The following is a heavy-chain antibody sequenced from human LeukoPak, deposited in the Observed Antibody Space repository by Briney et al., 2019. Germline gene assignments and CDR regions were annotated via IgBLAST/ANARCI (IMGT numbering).Heavy chain of an antibody. V-gene: IGHV5-51*01. Sequence: GESLKISCKGSGYSFTSYWIGWVRQMPGKGLEGMGIFYPGDSDTSYSPSFQGQVNITADKSISTAYLQWSSLKASDSAMYYCARGPVKTWIQPWRYYFDYWGQGTLVTVSS. CDR1: GYSFTSYW. D-gene: IGHD5-18*01. J-gene: IGHJ4*02. CDR2: FYPGDSDT. CDR3: ARGPVKTWIQPWRYYFDY.